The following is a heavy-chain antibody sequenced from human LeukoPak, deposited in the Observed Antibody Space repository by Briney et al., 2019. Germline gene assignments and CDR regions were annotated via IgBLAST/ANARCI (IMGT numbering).Heavy chain of an antibody. CDR2: ISSSGSTI. V-gene: IGHV3-11*04. D-gene: IGHD6-13*01. CDR3: ATVEKSYSSSWYNFDY. CDR1: GFTFSDYY. Sequence: GGSLRLSCAASGFTFSDYYMSWIRQAPGKGLEWVSYISSSGSTIYYADSVKGRFTISRDNAKNSLYLQMNSLRAEDTAVYYCATVEKSYSSSWYNFDYWGQGNLVTVSS. J-gene: IGHJ4*02.